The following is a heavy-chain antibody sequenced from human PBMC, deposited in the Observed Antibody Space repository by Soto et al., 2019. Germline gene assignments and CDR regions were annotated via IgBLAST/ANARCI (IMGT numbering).Heavy chain of an antibody. Sequence: GGSLRLSCAASGFTFSSYAMHWVRQAPGKGLEWVAVISYDGSNKYYADSVKGRFTISRDNSKNTLYLQMNSLRAEDTAVYYCARVRGRYDFWSGYRHNYYYYGMDVWGQGTTVTVSS. V-gene: IGHV3-30-3*01. CDR3: ARVRGRYDFWSGYRHNYYYYGMDV. CDR2: ISYDGSNK. CDR1: GFTFSSYA. J-gene: IGHJ6*02. D-gene: IGHD3-3*01.